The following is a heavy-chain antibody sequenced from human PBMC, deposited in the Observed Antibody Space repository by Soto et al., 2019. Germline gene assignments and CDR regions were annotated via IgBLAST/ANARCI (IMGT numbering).Heavy chain of an antibody. Sequence: GGSLRLSCAASGFTFSSYAMHWVRQAPGKGLEWVAVISYDGSNKYYADSVKGRFTISRDNSKNTLYLQMNSLRAEDTAVYYCARDQNWKWISLVDYWGQGTLVTVSS. CDR2: ISYDGSNK. CDR3: ARDQNWKWISLVDY. D-gene: IGHD1-1*01. J-gene: IGHJ4*02. V-gene: IGHV3-30-3*01. CDR1: GFTFSSYA.